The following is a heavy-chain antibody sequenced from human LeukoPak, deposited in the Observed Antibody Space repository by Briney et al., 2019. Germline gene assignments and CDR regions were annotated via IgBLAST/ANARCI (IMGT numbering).Heavy chain of an antibody. Sequence: SVKVSCKASGGTFSSYAISWVRQAPGQGLEWMGGIIPIFGTANYAQKFQGRVTITADESTSTAYMELSSLRSEDTAVYYCARDRGNKLTMVRGVKRFDYWGQGTLVTVSS. CDR2: IIPIFGTA. CDR3: ARDRGNKLTMVRGVKRFDY. V-gene: IGHV1-69*01. D-gene: IGHD3-10*01. J-gene: IGHJ4*02. CDR1: GGTFSSYA.